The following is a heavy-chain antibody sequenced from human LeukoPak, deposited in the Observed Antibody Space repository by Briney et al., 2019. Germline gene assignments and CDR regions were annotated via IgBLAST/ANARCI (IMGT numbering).Heavy chain of an antibody. CDR2: IIPIFGTA. Sequence: SVKVSCKASGGTFSSYAISWVRQAPGQGLEWMGGIIPIFGTANYAQKFQGRVTITADESTSTAYMELSSLRSEDTAVYYCAREGAYGSGSYYSSELDYWGQGTLVTVSS. J-gene: IGHJ4*02. CDR3: AREGAYGSGSYYSSELDY. V-gene: IGHV1-69*01. D-gene: IGHD3-10*01. CDR1: GGTFSSYA.